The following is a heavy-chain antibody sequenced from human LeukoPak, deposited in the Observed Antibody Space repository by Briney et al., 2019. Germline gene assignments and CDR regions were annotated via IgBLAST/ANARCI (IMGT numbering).Heavy chain of an antibody. V-gene: IGHV1-24*01. CDR2: LDPEDGET. CDR3: ATVGYCSGGSYHDLDY. Sequence: ASVKVSCKVSGYTLTELSMHWVRQAPGKGLEWMGGLDPEDGETIYAQKFQGRVTMTEDTSTDTAYMELSSLRSEDTAVYYCATVGYCSGGSYHDLDYWGQGTLVTVSS. J-gene: IGHJ4*02. CDR1: GYTLTELS. D-gene: IGHD2-15*01.